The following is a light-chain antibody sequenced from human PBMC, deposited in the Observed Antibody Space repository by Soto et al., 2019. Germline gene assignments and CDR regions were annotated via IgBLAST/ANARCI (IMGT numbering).Light chain of an antibody. CDR3: VQATDWPT. J-gene: IGKJ1*01. CDR2: RVS. V-gene: IGKV2-30*01. CDR1: QSLVYSDGNTY. Sequence: DVVMTQSPLSLPVTLGQPASISCKSNQSLVYSDGNTYLNWFQQRPGHSPRRIIYRVSKRYSWVPDRCTGSGSGTDFTLKISRVEAEDVGLYYCVQATDWPTFGQGTKGALK.